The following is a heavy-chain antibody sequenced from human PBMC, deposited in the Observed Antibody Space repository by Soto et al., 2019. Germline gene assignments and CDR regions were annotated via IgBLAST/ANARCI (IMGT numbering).Heavy chain of an antibody. CDR3: ARGQEGVVATH. CDR1: GGSLSGYY. Sequence: QVQLQQWGAGLLKPSETLSLNCAVNGGSLSGYYWSWIRQPPGKGLEWIGEIKDCRRTNYSPSLKSRATISSDTSNNQFSLRLYSVTAADTGVYYCARGQEGVVATHWDQGTLVTVSS. J-gene: IGHJ4*02. CDR2: IKDCRRT. V-gene: IGHV4-34*01. D-gene: IGHD5-12*01.